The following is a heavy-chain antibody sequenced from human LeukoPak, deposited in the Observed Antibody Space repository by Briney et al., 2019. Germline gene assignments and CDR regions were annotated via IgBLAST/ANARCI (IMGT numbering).Heavy chain of an antibody. CDR1: GFTFSSYE. V-gene: IGHV3-48*03. CDR3: ARDPTGGAFDY. Sequence: PGGSLRLSCAASGFTFSSYEMNWVRRAPGKGLEWVSYISSSGSTIYYADSVKGRFTMSRDNAKNSLYLQMNSLRAEDTAVYYCARDPTGGAFDYWGQGTLVTVSS. CDR2: ISSSGSTI. D-gene: IGHD3-10*01. J-gene: IGHJ4*02.